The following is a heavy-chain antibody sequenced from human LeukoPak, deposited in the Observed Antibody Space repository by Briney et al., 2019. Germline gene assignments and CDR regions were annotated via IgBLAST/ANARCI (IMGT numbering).Heavy chain of an antibody. J-gene: IGHJ5*02. CDR3: ARDYDVLTAYPPTQLFDP. Sequence: SQTLSLTCTVSGGSISSGSYYWSWIRQPAGKGLEWIGRIYTSGSTNYNPSLKSRVTISVDTSKNQFSLKLNSVTAADTAVYYCARDYDVLTAYPPTQLFDPWGQGTLVTVSS. D-gene: IGHD3-9*01. CDR1: GGSISSGSYY. CDR2: IYTSGST. V-gene: IGHV4-61*02.